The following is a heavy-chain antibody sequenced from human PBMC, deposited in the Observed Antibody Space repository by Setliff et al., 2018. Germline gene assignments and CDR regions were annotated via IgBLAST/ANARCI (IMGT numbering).Heavy chain of an antibody. CDR3: ARAPPNRYSGSYEYFYMDV. J-gene: IGHJ6*03. CDR1: GDSIFDNY. Sequence: SETLSLTCSVSGDSIFDNYWSWIRQSPGRGLEWIAYISYTGSTNYNPSLKSRVTISLDTSNNQFSLKVSSVTAADTAVYYCARAPPNRYSGSYEYFYMDVWGKGTTVTVSS. D-gene: IGHD1-26*01. V-gene: IGHV4-59*08. CDR2: ISYTGST.